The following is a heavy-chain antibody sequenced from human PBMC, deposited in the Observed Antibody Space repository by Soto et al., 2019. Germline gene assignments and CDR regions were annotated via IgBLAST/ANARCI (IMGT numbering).Heavy chain of an antibody. CDR2: IYFSGST. CDR3: ARRDSGSYFDI. D-gene: IGHD1-26*01. CDR1: GGSISSSSYY. J-gene: IGHJ3*02. V-gene: IGHV4-39*01. Sequence: QLHLQESGPGLVRPSETMSLTCIVSGGSISSSSYYWGWIRQPPGKGLEWLGSIYFSGSTYHNPSLKSRVIISVDTSKNQFSLKLSSVTAADTAVYYCARRDSGSYFDIWGQGTMVTVSS.